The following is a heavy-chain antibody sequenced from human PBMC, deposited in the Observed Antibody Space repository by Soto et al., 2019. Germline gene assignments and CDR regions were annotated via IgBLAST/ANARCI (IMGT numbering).Heavy chain of an antibody. CDR2: MNPNSGNT. Sequence: QVQLVQSGAEVKKPGASVKVSCKASGYTFTSYDINWVRQATGQGLEWMGWMNPNSGNTGYAQKFKGRVTMTRNTAISTAYMELSSLRFEDTAVYYCARTFEGSWPDAFDIWGQGTMVTVSS. V-gene: IGHV1-8*01. CDR3: ARTFEGSWPDAFDI. D-gene: IGHD3-16*01. J-gene: IGHJ3*02. CDR1: GYTFTSYD.